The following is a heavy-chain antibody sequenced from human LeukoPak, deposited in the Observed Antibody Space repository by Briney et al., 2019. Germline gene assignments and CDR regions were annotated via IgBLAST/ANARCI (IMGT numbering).Heavy chain of an antibody. J-gene: IGHJ5*02. CDR3: AREYRYWLDP. CDR1: GFTFSSYA. D-gene: IGHD1-1*01. CDR2: ISYAGSNK. Sequence: GGSLRLSCAGSGFTFSSYAMHWVRQAPGKGLEWVAVISYAGSNKYYAESVKGRFTISRDNSQNTLYLQMNSLRAEDTAMYYCAREYRYWLDPWGQGTLVTVSS. V-gene: IGHV3-30*04.